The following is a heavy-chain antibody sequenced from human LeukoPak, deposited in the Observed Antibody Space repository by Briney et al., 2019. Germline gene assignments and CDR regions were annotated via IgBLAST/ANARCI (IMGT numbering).Heavy chain of an antibody. Sequence: GGSQRLSCAASGFTFSGSAMHWVRQASGKGLEWVGRIRSKANSYATAYAASVKGRFTISRDDSKNTAYLQMNSLKTEDTAVYYCTRPLLTDYGDYPLFDYWGQGTLVTVSS. CDR3: TRPLLTDYGDYPLFDY. J-gene: IGHJ4*02. CDR1: GFTFSGSA. D-gene: IGHD4-17*01. V-gene: IGHV3-73*01. CDR2: IRSKANSYAT.